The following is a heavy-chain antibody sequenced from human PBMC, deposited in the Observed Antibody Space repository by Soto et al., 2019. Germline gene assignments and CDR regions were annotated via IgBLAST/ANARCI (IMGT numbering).Heavy chain of an antibody. V-gene: IGHV1-3*01. Sequence: ASVKVSCKASGYTFTSYAMHWVRQAPGQRLEWMGWINAGNGNTKYSQKFQGRVTITRNTSASTAYMELSSLRSEDTAVYYCASYYGSGSLYYYYYGMDVWGQGTTVTVSS. CDR2: INAGNGNT. CDR3: ASYYGSGSLYYYYYGMDV. J-gene: IGHJ6*02. D-gene: IGHD3-10*01. CDR1: GYTFTSYA.